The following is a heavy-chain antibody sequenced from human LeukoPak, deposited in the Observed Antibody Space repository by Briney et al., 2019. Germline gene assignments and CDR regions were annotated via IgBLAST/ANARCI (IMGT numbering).Heavy chain of an antibody. D-gene: IGHD3-3*01. CDR1: GGSFSGYY. CDR2: INHSGST. J-gene: IGHJ3*02. CDR3: ARDYPRFDFWSGYYAAFDI. V-gene: IGHV4-34*01. Sequence: SETLSLTCAVYGGSFSGYYRSWIRQPPGKGLEWIGEINHSGSTNYNPSLKSRVTISVDTSKNQFSLKLSSVTAADTAVYYCARDYPRFDFWSGYYAAFDIWGQGTMVTVSS.